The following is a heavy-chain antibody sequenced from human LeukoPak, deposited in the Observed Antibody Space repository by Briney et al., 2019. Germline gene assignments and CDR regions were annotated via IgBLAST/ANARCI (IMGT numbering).Heavy chain of an antibody. Sequence: SETLSLTCTVSGGSVSSYYWNWIRQPPGKGLEWIGYIYYSGSTNYNPSLKSRVTISIDTSKNQFSLKLNSVTAADTAVYYCARHVWLQPFDYWGQGTLVTVSS. J-gene: IGHJ4*02. V-gene: IGHV4-59*08. CDR1: GGSVSSYY. D-gene: IGHD3-9*01. CDR2: IYYSGST. CDR3: ARHVWLQPFDY.